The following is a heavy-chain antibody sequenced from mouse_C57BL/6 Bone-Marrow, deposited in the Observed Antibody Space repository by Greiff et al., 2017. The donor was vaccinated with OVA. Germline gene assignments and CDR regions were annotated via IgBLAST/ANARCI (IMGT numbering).Heavy chain of an antibody. J-gene: IGHJ1*03. CDR2: IDPSDSYT. CDR1: GYTFTSYW. D-gene: IGHD1-1*01. Sequence: VQLQQPGAELVMPGASVKLSCKASGYTFTSYWMHWVKQRPGQGLEWIGEIDPSDSYTKYNQKFKGKSTLTVDKSSSTAYMQLSSLTSEDSAVYYCARSGNYYGSSFWYFDVWGTGTTVTVSS. V-gene: IGHV1-69*01. CDR3: ARSGNYYGSSFWYFDV.